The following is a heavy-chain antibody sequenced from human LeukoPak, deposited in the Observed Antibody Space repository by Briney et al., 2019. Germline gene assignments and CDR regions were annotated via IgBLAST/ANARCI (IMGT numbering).Heavy chain of an antibody. D-gene: IGHD1-26*01. CDR3: AKGLFIVGASVDAFDI. V-gene: IGHV3-74*03. Sequence: GGSLRLSCAASGFTFSSYWMHWVRHAPGKGLVWVSRINSDGSSTTYADSVKGRFTISRDNAKNTLYLQMNSLRAEDTAVYYCAKGLFIVGASVDAFDIWGQGTMVTVSS. CDR1: GFTFSSYW. J-gene: IGHJ3*02. CDR2: INSDGSST.